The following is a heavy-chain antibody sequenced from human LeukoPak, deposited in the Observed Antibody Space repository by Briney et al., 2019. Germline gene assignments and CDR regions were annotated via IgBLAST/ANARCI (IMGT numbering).Heavy chain of an antibody. D-gene: IGHD4-11*01. CDR2: ISYDGTDK. V-gene: IGHV3-30*04. CDR3: AKGDYTYYFDY. J-gene: IGHJ4*02. CDR1: GFTFSSYA. Sequence: GGSLRLSCAASGFTFSSYAMHWVRQTPGKGLEWVAVISYDGTDKYYADSVKGRFTISRDNSKNTLYLQMNSLRAEDTAVYYCAKGDYTYYFDYWGQGTLVTVSS.